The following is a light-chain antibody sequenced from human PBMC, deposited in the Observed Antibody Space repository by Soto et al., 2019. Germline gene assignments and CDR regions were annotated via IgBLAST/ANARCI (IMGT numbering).Light chain of an antibody. V-gene: IGLV7-46*01. J-gene: IGLJ2*01. CDR2: DTS. CDR3: LLSYSGARLL. CDR1: TGAVTSGHY. Sequence: QAVVTQEPSLTVSPGATVTLTCGSSTGAVTSGHYPYWFQQKPGQAPRTLIYDTSNKHSWTPARFSGSLLGGKAALTLSGAQPEDEAEYYCLLSYSGARLLFGGGTKLTVL.